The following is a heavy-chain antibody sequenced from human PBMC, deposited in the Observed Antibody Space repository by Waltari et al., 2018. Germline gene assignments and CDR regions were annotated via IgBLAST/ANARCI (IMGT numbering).Heavy chain of an antibody. J-gene: IGHJ5*02. V-gene: IGHV3-23*01. Sequence: ELQLLEAGGGLVQPGGSLRLACGASGFTFGSHAMSWVRPAPGKGLEWVSAISGSGDSVFYAESVKGRFTISRDNSKNTLYLQMNSLRADDTAIYYCATRVSSWGQGTLVTVSS. CDR2: ISGSGDSV. CDR3: ATRVSS. CDR1: GFTFGSHA. D-gene: IGHD3-10*01.